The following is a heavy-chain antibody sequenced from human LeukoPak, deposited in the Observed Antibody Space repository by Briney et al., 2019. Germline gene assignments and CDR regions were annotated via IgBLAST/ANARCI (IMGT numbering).Heavy chain of an antibody. J-gene: IGHJ4*02. CDR1: GYTFSGHS. Sequence: ASVKVSCKASGYTFSGHSLHWVRQAPGQGLEWMGIINPSGGSTTYAQKFQGRVTMTRDTSTSTVYMELSSLRSEDTAVYYCARERKYGGKDCWGQGTLVTVSS. CDR2: INPSGGST. D-gene: IGHD4-23*01. V-gene: IGHV1-46*01. CDR3: ARERKYGGKDC.